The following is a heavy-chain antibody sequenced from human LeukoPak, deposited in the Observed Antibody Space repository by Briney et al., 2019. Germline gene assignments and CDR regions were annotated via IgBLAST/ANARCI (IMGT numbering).Heavy chain of an antibody. CDR2: INHSERT. J-gene: IGHJ4*02. V-gene: IGHV4-34*01. D-gene: IGHD6-13*01. CDR3: ARSTDLAAAGTSVGDY. CDR1: GGSFSGYY. Sequence: PSETLSLTCAVYGGSFSGYYWRWIRQPPGKGLEWIGEINHSERTNYNLSSKSGVTIYVDKTKIQFSLKLSSVTAADTAVYYCARSTDLAAAGTSVGDYWGQGTLVTVSS.